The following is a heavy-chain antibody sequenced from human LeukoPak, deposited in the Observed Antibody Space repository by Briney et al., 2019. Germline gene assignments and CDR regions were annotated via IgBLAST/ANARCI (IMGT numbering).Heavy chain of an antibody. CDR3: AKTHYDLLDV. CDR1: GFSFSTSP. J-gene: IGHJ6*02. Sequence: GGSLRLSCPASGFSFSTSPMSWVRQPPGKGLEWVSAMNNGPGATFYRDSVRGRFTISRDDSKSILYLQMNSLRAEDTGTYYCAKTHYDLLDVWGQGTTVTVSS. D-gene: IGHD3-22*01. CDR2: MNNGPGAT. V-gene: IGHV3-23*01.